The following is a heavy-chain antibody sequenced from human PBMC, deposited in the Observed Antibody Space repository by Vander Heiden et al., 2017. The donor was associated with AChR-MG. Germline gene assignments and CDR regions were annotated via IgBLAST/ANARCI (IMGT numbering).Heavy chain of an antibody. CDR2: ISCNSGGT. CDR3: AKEPRWVADY. D-gene: IGHD1-26*01. V-gene: IGHV3-9*01. CDR1: GFTFDEYA. Sequence: VHLVETGGASVQRCRSPILSCAASGFTFDEYAVHWVRQAPRKGLEWVAGISCNSGGTGYAETVKGRFTISRDNAKNSPYLQMSSLRAEDTAVYYCAKEPRWVADYWGQGTLGTVSS. J-gene: IGHJ4*02.